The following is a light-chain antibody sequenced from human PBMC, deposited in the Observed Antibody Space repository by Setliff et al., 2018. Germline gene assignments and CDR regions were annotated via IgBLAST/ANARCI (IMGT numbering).Light chain of an antibody. J-gene: IGLJ1*01. V-gene: IGLV2-14*03. CDR3: SSYTSSSTYV. CDR2: EVS. CDR1: SSDVGGYNF. Sequence: QSALTQPPSASGSPGQSVTIPCTGTSSDVGGYNFVSWYQQYPGKAPKLLIYEVSKRPSGVSNRFSGSKSGNTASLTISGLQAEDEADYYCSSYTSSSTYVFGTGTKGTVL.